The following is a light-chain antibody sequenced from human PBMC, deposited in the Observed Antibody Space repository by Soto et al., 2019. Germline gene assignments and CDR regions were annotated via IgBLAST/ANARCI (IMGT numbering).Light chain of an antibody. V-gene: IGLV1-44*01. Sequence: QSVLIQPPSASGTPGQRVTISCSGSSSNIGSNTVNWYQQLPGTAPKLLIYSNNQRPSGVPDRFSGSKSGTSASLAISGLQSEDEADYYCAAWDDSLNGSVVFGGGTKLTVL. CDR1: SSNIGSNT. J-gene: IGLJ2*01. CDR3: AAWDDSLNGSVV. CDR2: SNN.